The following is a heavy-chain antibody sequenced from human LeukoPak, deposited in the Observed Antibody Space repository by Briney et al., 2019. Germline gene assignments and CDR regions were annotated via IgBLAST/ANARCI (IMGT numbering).Heavy chain of an antibody. V-gene: IGHV1-18*01. J-gene: IGHJ4*02. CDR1: GYTFTSYG. CDR3: ARSHGDYTSENFEY. CDR2: ISAYNGNT. D-gene: IGHD4-17*01. Sequence: ASVKVSCKASGYTFTSYGISWVRQAPGQGLEWMGWISAYNGNTNYAQKLQGRVTMTTDTSTSTAYMELRSLRSDDTAVYYCARSHGDYTSENFEYWGQGTLVTVSS.